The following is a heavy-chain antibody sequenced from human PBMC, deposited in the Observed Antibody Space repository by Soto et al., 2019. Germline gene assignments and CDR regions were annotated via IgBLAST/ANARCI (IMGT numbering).Heavy chain of an antibody. J-gene: IGHJ4*02. D-gene: IGHD6-13*01. V-gene: IGHV3-23*01. Sequence: EVQLLESGGDLVQPGGSLRLSCAASGFTFTNYAMTWVRQAPGKGLEWVSTMSGGGSITYYADSLKGRFTISRDNSKNTLYLTINSLRAEDTAVYYCAKTIRGGYSSSWYYFDYWGQGTLVTVSS. CDR2: MSGGGSIT. CDR1: GFTFTNYA. CDR3: AKTIRGGYSSSWYYFDY.